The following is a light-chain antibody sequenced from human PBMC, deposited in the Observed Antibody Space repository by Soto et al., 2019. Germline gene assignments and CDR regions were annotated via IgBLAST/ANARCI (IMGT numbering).Light chain of an antibody. Sequence: DIQMTQSPSTLSASVGDRVTITCRASQSISYWLAWYQQKPGKAPTVLIYKASTLESGVPSRFSGSGSGTEFTLTISSLQPDDFATYYCHHYNSYPITFGGGTKVE. J-gene: IGKJ4*01. CDR3: HHYNSYPIT. V-gene: IGKV1-5*03. CDR1: QSISYW. CDR2: KAS.